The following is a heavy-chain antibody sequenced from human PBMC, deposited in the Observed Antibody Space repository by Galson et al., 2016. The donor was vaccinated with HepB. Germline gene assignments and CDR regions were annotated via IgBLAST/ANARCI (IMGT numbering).Heavy chain of an antibody. CDR1: GGPITSYS. CDR2: MYYAGTT. Sequence: QVQLQESGPGLVKPWETLSLTCTVSGGPITSYSWSWIRQSPGKGLEGHGYMYYAGTTNPNPTPTSRVTISTDTSKNQFSLKLSSVTAADTAVYYCARTGVVVGSTRGGWFDPWGQGTLVTVSS. V-gene: IGHV4-59*01. D-gene: IGHD2-15*01. CDR3: ARTGVVVGSTRGGWFDP. J-gene: IGHJ5*02.